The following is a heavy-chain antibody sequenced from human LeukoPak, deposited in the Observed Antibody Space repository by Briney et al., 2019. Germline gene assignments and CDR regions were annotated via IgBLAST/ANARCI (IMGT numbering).Heavy chain of an antibody. D-gene: IGHD5-18*01. V-gene: IGHV4-30-4*01. Sequence: SLTLSLTCTVSGGSISSGDYHWSWIRQPPGKGLEWIGYIYYSGSTYYNPSLKSRVTISVGTSKNQFSLKLSSVSAADTAIYYCARTDTAVVFLDYWGQGTLVTVSS. J-gene: IGHJ4*02. CDR2: IYYSGST. CDR3: ARTDTAVVFLDY. CDR1: GGSISSGDYH.